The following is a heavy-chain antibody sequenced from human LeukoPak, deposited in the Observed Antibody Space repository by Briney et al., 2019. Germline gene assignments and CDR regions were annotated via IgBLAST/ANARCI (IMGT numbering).Heavy chain of an antibody. J-gene: IGHJ4*02. CDR2: INHSGST. CDR3: ARGGVTPYFDY. V-gene: IGHV4-34*01. Sequence: AETLSLNCAVYGGSFSGYYWSWIRQPPGKGLEWIWEINHSGSTNYNPSHNSRVTISVDTSKKQFSLKLSSVTAADTGVYYCARGGVTPYFDYWGQGTLVTVSS. CDR1: GGSFSGYY. D-gene: IGHD2-21*02.